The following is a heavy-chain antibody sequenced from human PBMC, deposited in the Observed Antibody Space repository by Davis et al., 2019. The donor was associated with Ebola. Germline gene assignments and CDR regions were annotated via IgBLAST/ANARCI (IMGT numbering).Heavy chain of an antibody. Sequence: SETLSLTCAVSGGSISSGGYSWSWIRQPPGKGLEWIGYIYHSGSTYYNPSLKSRVTISVDRSKNQFSLKLSSVTAADTAVYYCARQSEYSSSWDYWGQGTLVTVSS. V-gene: IGHV4-30-2*01. CDR1: GGSISSGGYS. D-gene: IGHD6-13*01. CDR3: ARQSEYSSSWDY. CDR2: IYHSGST. J-gene: IGHJ4*02.